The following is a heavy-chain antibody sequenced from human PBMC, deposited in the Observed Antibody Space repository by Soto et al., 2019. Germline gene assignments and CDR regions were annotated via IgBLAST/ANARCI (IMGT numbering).Heavy chain of an antibody. Sequence: SETLSLTCTVSGGSISSGDYYWSWIRQPPGKGLEWIGYIYYSGSTYYNPSLKSRVTISVDTSKNQFSLKLSSVTAADTAVYFCARVPSPFDFYYAMDVWGQGTTVTVSS. D-gene: IGHD3-16*01. CDR2: IYYSGST. J-gene: IGHJ6*02. CDR3: ARVPSPFDFYYAMDV. CDR1: GGSISSGDYY. V-gene: IGHV4-30-4*02.